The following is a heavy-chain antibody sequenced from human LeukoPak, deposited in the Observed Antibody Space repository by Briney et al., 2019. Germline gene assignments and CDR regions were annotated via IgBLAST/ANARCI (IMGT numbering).Heavy chain of an antibody. Sequence: SETLSLTCTVSGGSISSYYWSWIRQPPGKGLEWIGYIYYSGSTNYNPSLKSRVTISVDTSKNQFSLKLSSVTAADTAVYYCARVKLGYDAFDIWGQGTRVTVSS. CDR1: GGSISSYY. CDR3: ARVKLGYDAFDI. CDR2: IYYSGST. J-gene: IGHJ3*02. D-gene: IGHD7-27*01. V-gene: IGHV4-59*01.